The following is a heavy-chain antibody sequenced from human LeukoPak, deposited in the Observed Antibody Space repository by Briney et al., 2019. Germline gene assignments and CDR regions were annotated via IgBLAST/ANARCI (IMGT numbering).Heavy chain of an antibody. D-gene: IGHD2-15*01. CDR2: INHSGST. CDR3: ARDVYSRYFDL. J-gene: IGHJ2*01. CDR1: GGSFSGYS. Sequence: SETLSLTCAVYGGSFSGYSWTWIRQAPGKGLEWIGEINHSGSTNYNPSLKSRVAMSVDTSKNQFSLKLSSVTAADTAVYYCARDVYSRYFDLWGRGTLVTVSS. V-gene: IGHV4-34*01.